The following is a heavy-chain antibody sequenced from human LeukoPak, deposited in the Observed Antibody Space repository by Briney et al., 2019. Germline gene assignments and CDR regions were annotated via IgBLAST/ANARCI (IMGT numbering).Heavy chain of an antibody. V-gene: IGHV2-5*02. J-gene: IGHJ4*02. CDR2: IYWDDDT. CDR1: GFSLSTSGVG. Sequence: SGPTLVKPTQTLTLTCTFSGFSLSTSGVGVGWIRQPPGKALEWLALIYWDDDTRYIPSLKSRLTITKDASKNQVVLTMTNMDPVDTATYYCAHVPRGNSFDYWGQGTLVTVSS. CDR3: AHVPRGNSFDY.